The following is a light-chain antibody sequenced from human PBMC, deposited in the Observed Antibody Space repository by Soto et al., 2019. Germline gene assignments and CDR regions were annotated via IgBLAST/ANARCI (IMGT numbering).Light chain of an antibody. CDR2: DVS. V-gene: IGLV2-11*01. CDR1: SNDVGGYNF. CDR3: SSGAGSYTLV. Sequence: QSVLTQPRSVSGSPGQSVTISCTGTSNDVGGYNFVSWYQQHPGKVPKLFIYDVSRRPSGVPDRFSGSKSGNTASLTISGLQAEDEADYYCSSGAGSYTLVFGGGTKLTVL. J-gene: IGLJ2*01.